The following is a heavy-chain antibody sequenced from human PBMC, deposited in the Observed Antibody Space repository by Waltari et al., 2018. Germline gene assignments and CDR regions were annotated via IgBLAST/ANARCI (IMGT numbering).Heavy chain of an antibody. CDR1: GFPFSSYW. Sequence: DVQLVESGGGFAQPGGSLRLSCAASGFPFSSYWMYWVRQVPGKGLMWVSQINADGNRPNYADSVRGRFTISRDNAKDTLYLQMNSLRVEDTGVYYCARARWLDYWGQGTLVTVSS. CDR2: INADGNRP. V-gene: IGHV3-74*01. J-gene: IGHJ4*02. D-gene: IGHD2-15*01. CDR3: ARARWLDY.